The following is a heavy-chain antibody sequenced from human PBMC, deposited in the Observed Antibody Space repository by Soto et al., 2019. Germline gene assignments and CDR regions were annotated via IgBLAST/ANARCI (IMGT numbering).Heavy chain of an antibody. CDR3: ARDDRTRGYCSGGSCYSSYDAFDI. J-gene: IGHJ3*02. CDR2: IYYSGST. CDR1: GGSISSSSYY. V-gene: IGHV4-39*02. Sequence: SETLSLTCTVSGGSISSSSYYWGWIRQPPGKGLEWIGSIYYSGSTYYNPSLKSRVTISVDTSKNQFSLKLSSVTAADTAVYYCARDDRTRGYCSGGSCYSSYDAFDIWGQGTMVTVSS. D-gene: IGHD2-15*01.